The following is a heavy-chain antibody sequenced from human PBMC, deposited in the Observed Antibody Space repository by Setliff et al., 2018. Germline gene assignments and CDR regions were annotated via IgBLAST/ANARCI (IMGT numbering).Heavy chain of an antibody. CDR3: ARGGTYRYFDY. CDR2: VYYSGAA. Sequence: PSETLSLTCNVSGDSISAASIMAWIRQPPGKGLEFIGYVYYSGAAKYGPSLKSRVTMSVDTSKTQFSLKLNSMTTADTAVYYCARGGTYRYFDYWGQGTLVTVSS. CDR1: GDSISAAS. J-gene: IGHJ4*02. V-gene: IGHV4-59*01.